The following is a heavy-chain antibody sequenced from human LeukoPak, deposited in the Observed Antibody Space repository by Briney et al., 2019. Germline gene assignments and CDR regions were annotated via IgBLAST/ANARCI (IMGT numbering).Heavy chain of an antibody. Sequence: LSLTCTVSGGSISSYYWSWIRQAPGKGLEWVSYISSSGSTIYYADSVKGRFTISRDNAKNSLYLQMNSLRAEDTAVYYCATFPGIAAAGGAFDIWGQGTMVTVSS. CDR2: ISSSGSTI. V-gene: IGHV3-11*01. CDR1: GGSISSYY. CDR3: ATFPGIAAAGGAFDI. J-gene: IGHJ3*02. D-gene: IGHD6-13*01.